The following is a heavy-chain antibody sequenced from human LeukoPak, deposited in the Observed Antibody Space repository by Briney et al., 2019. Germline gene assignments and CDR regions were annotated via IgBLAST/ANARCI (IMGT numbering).Heavy chain of an antibody. CDR2: IYYSGST. J-gene: IGHJ4*02. CDR3: ARDSRIFGGGYFDY. D-gene: IGHD3-10*01. V-gene: IGHV4-59*01. Sequence: SETLSLTCTVSGGSISSYYWSWIRQPPGKGLEWIGYIYYSGSTNYNPSPKSRVTISVDTSKNQFSLKLSSVTAADTAVYYCARDSRIFGGGYFDYWGQGTLVTVSS. CDR1: GGSISSYY.